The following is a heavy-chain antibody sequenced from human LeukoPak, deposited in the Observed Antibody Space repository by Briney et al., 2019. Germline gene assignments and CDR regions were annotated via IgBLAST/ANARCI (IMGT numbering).Heavy chain of an antibody. V-gene: IGHV3-23*01. CDR3: AKDQLATIRGYFDY. CDR1: GSTFTSYA. Sequence: GGSLRLSCAASGSTFTSYAMSWVRQAPGKGLEWVSAISGGGDFTYYADSVKGRFTISRDNSKNTLYLQMNSLRAEDTAVYYRAKDQLATIRGYFDYWGQGTLVTVSS. J-gene: IGHJ4*02. D-gene: IGHD5-24*01. CDR2: ISGGGDFT.